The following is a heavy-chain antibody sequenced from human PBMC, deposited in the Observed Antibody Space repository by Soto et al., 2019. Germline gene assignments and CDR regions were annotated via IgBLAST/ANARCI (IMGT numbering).Heavy chain of an antibody. V-gene: IGHV3-23*01. J-gene: IGHJ4*02. CDR3: AKSGNTDYFDF. D-gene: IGHD2-8*02. CDR2: ITCGSGFK. Sequence: GGSLRLSCAASGFTFSTFSLNWVRQPPGKGLEWIAGITCGSGFKFYPSPVKRRSTIARNDSENTLFLQITVLRAEDTAKYYVAKSGNTDYFDFWGQGTLVTVSS. CDR1: GFTFSTFS.